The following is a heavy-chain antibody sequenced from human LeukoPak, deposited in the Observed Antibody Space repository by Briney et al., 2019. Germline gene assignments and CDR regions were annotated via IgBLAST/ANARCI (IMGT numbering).Heavy chain of an antibody. D-gene: IGHD3-9*01. CDR1: GGSISSYY. CDR2: IYYSGST. V-gene: IGHV4-59*01. Sequence: PSETLSLTCTVSGGSISSYYWSWIRQPPGKGLEWIGYIYYSGSTNYNPSLKSRVTISVYTSKNQFSLKLSSVTAADTAVYYCATGTGYYFDVYMDVWGKGTTVTISS. J-gene: IGHJ6*03. CDR3: ATGTGYYFDVYMDV.